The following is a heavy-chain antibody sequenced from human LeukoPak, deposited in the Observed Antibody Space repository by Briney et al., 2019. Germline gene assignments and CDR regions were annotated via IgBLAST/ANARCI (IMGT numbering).Heavy chain of an antibody. D-gene: IGHD2-2*01. CDR3: ARDLGYCSSTSCYGDAFDI. CDR2: ISAYNGNT. CDR1: GYTFTSYG. V-gene: IGHV1-18*01. J-gene: IGHJ3*02. Sequence: ASVKVSCKASGYTFTSYGITWVRQAPGQGLEWMGWISAYNGNTNYAQNLQGRVTMTTDTSTSTAYMDLRSLRSDDTAVYYCARDLGYCSSTSCYGDAFDIWGQGTMVTVSS.